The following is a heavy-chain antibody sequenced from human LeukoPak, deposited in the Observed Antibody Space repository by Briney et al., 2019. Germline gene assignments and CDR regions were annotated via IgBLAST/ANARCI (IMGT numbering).Heavy chain of an antibody. CDR3: AREIDRDDYNRFFDY. CDR2: INAGNGNT. Sequence: ASVKVSCKASGYSFSTYTMNWVRQAPGHRLEWMGWINAGNGNTKYSQKFQGRVTITRDTSASTAYMEMRSLRSEDTAVYYCAREIDRDDYNRFFDYWGQGTLVTVSS. D-gene: IGHD5-24*01. CDR1: GYSFSTYT. J-gene: IGHJ4*02. V-gene: IGHV1-3*01.